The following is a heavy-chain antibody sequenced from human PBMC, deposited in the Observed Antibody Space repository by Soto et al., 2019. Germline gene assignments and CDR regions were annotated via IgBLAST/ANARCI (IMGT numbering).Heavy chain of an antibody. V-gene: IGHV4-31*03. CDR2: TYYSGTT. D-gene: IGHD2-21*01. CDR3: AASCVGCGGCNYYGMDV. J-gene: IGHJ6*04. Sequence: PLQESGPGLVKPAQTLSLTCTVSGGSISSGGYYWNWIRQHPGKGLEWIGYTYYSGTTYCNPSLTSRLTISVDTSKNQFSLKLSSVTAADTAVYYCAASCVGCGGCNYYGMDVWGAGATGTVSS. CDR1: GGSISSGGYY.